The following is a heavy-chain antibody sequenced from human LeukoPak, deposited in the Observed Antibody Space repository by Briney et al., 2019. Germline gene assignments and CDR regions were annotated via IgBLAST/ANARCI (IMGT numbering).Heavy chain of an antibody. V-gene: IGHV3-66*01. CDR1: GFTVSSNY. Sequence: PGGSLRLSCAASGFTVSSNYMSWVRQAPGKGLEWVSVIYSGGSTYYADSVKGRFTISRDNSKNTLYLQMNSLRAEDTAVYYCARDPSPRGSYYYYWGQGTLVTVSS. CDR3: ARDPSPRGSYYYY. D-gene: IGHD3-16*01. CDR2: IYSGGST. J-gene: IGHJ4*02.